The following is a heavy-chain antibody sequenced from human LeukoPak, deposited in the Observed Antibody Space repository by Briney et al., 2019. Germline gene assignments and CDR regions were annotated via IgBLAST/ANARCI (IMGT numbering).Heavy chain of an antibody. V-gene: IGHV3-74*01. CDR1: GFTFSSYW. CDR2: INSDGSST. CDR3: ASRGVRRDYYDSSGYIGDAFDI. D-gene: IGHD3-22*01. Sequence: PGGSLRLSCAASGFTFSSYWMHWVRQAPGKGLVWVSRINSDGSSTSYADSVKGRFTTSRDNAKNTLYLQMNSLRAEDTAVYYCASRGVRRDYYDSSGYIGDAFDIWGQGTMVTVSS. J-gene: IGHJ3*02.